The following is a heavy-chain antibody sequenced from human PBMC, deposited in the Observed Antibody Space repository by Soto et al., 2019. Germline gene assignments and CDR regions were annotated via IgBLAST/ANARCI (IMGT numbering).Heavy chain of an antibody. CDR3: ATTHPLPVVPAAMNPYYYYYYYMDV. CDR2: MNPNSGNT. D-gene: IGHD2-2*01. CDR1: GYTFTSYD. Sequence: ASVKVSCKASGYTFTSYDINWVRQATGQGLEWMGWMNPNSGNTGYAQKFQGRVTMTRNTSISTAYMELSSLRSEDTAVYYCATTHPLPVVPAAMNPYYYYYYYMDVWGKGTTVTVSS. J-gene: IGHJ6*03. V-gene: IGHV1-8*01.